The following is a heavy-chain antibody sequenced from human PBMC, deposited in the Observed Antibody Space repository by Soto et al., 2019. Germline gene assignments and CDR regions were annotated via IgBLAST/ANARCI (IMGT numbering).Heavy chain of an antibody. V-gene: IGHV4-59*08. CDR1: GGSISSYY. J-gene: IGHJ4*02. D-gene: IGHD6-13*01. CDR3: ARHLSSWSGGFGY. Sequence: SETLSLTCTVSGGSISSYYWSWIRQPPGKGLEWIGYIYYSGSTNYNPSLKSRVTISVDTSKNQFSLKLSSVTAADTAVYYCARHLSSWSGGFGYWGQGTLVTVSS. CDR2: IYYSGST.